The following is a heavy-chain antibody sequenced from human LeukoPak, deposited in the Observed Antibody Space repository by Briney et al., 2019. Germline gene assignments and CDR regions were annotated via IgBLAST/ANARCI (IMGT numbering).Heavy chain of an antibody. Sequence: SQTLSLTCAVSGGSISSGGYSWSWIRQPPGKGLEWIGYIYHSGSTYYNPSLKSRVTISVDRSKNQFSLKLSSVTAADTAVYYCASSYDSSGYPYFQHWGQGTLVTVSS. V-gene: IGHV4-30-2*01. CDR2: IYHSGST. D-gene: IGHD3-22*01. CDR3: ASSYDSSGYPYFQH. J-gene: IGHJ1*01. CDR1: GGSISSGGYS.